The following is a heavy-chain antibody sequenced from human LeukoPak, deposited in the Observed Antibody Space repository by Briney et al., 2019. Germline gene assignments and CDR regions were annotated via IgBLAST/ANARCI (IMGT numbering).Heavy chain of an antibody. CDR1: SGSISSGDYY. J-gene: IGHJ4*02. D-gene: IGHD3-9*01. CDR2: IYYSGST. V-gene: IGHV4-30-4*01. CDR3: ARAYYVIFNGYYYFDS. Sequence: SETLSLTCTVSSGSISSGDYYWSWIRQPPGKGLEWIAYIYYSGSTYYNTSLKSRVTISLDTSKNQYSLKLRSVSAADTGVYYCARAYYVIFNGYYYFDSWGQGTLVTVSS.